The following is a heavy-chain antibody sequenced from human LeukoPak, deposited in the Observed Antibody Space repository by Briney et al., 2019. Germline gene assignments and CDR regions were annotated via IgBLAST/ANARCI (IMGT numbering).Heavy chain of an antibody. V-gene: IGHV1-2*02. J-gene: IGHJ6*02. CDR1: GYTFTGYY. Sequence: ASVKVSCKASGYTFTGYYMHWVRQAPGQGLEWMGWINPNSGGTNYAQKFQGRVTMNRDTSISTAYMELSRLRSDDTAMYYCARGGSDIVVVPAAISYYYGMDVWGQGTTVTVSS. CDR3: ARGGSDIVVVPAAISYYYGMDV. D-gene: IGHD2-2*02. CDR2: INPNSGGT.